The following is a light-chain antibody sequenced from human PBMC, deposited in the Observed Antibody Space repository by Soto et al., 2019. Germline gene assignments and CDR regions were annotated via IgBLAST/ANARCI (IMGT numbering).Light chain of an antibody. V-gene: IGKV1-5*01. CDR1: QSISSW. J-gene: IGKJ1*01. CDR2: DAS. Sequence: DIQMTQSPSTLSASVGDRVTITCRASQSISSWLAWYQQKPGKAPKLLIYDASSLESGVPSRFSGSGSGTELTLTISSLQPDDFATYYCQQYNSYSSVTFGQGTKVEIK. CDR3: QQYNSYSSVT.